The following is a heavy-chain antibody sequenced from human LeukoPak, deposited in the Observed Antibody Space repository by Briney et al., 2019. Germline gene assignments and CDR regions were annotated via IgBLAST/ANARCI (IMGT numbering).Heavy chain of an antibody. J-gene: IGHJ4*02. V-gene: IGHV4-59*01. CDR1: GGSISSYY. CDR2: IYYSGST. Sequence: PSETLSLTCTVSGGSISSYYWSLIRQPPGKGLEWIGYIYYSGSTNYNPSLKSRVTISVDTSKNQFSLKLSSVTAADTAVYYCARGDLFDYWGQGTLVTVSS. CDR3: ARGDLFDY.